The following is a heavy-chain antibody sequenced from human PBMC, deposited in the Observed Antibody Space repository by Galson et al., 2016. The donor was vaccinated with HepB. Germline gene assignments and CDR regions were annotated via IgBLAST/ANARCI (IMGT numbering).Heavy chain of an antibody. Sequence: SLRLSCATSEFTFSSYGMHWVRQAPGKGLEWVAVIWYDGSNKYYADSVKGRFTISRDSSKNMLYLQMNSLRAEDTAVYYCAKGRATTLVTTPYYFDYWGQGTLVTVSS. CDR2: IWYDGSNK. J-gene: IGHJ4*02. CDR1: EFTFSSYG. CDR3: AKGRATTLVTTPYYFDY. V-gene: IGHV3-33*03. D-gene: IGHD4/OR15-4a*01.